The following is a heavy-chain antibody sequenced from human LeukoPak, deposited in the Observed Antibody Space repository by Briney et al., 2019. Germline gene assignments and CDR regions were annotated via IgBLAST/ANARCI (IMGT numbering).Heavy chain of an antibody. D-gene: IGHD1-1*01. CDR3: ARWMGTWNAFDI. Sequence: PSETLSLTCTVSGDSITNFYWNWIRQPPGKGLEWIGYIYYTGSTTFNPSLKSRVTMSVDTSKNQSSLKLSSVTAAVTAVYFCARWMGTWNAFDIWGQGTVVTVSS. CDR2: IYYTGST. CDR1: GDSITNFY. J-gene: IGHJ3*02. V-gene: IGHV4-59*01.